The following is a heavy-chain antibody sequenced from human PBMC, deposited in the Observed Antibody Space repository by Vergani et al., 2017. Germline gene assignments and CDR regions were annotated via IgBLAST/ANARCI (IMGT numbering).Heavy chain of an antibody. V-gene: IGHV3-9*03. J-gene: IGHJ4*02. CDR1: GFTFDDYA. CDR3: AKGRIAAAGPFDY. CDR2: ISWNSGSI. D-gene: IGHD6-13*01. Sequence: EVQLVESGGGLVQPGRSLRLSCAASGFTFDDYAMHWVRQAPGKGLEWVSGISWNSGSIGYADSVKGRFTISRDNAKNSLYLQMNSLRAEDMALYYCAKGRIAAAGPFDYWGQGTLVTVSS.